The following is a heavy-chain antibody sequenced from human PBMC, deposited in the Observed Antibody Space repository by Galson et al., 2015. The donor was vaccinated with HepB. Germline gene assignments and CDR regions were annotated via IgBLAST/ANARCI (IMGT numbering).Heavy chain of an antibody. CDR3: ARGAVITSLDY. CDR2: INPNSGGT. J-gene: IGHJ4*02. V-gene: IGHV1-2*04. CDR1: GYTFINYG. Sequence: SVKVSCKASGYTFINYGISWVRQAPGQGPEWMGWINPNSGGTNYAQKFQGWVTMTRDTSISIAYMELSRLKSDDTAVYYCARGAVITSLDYWGQGTLVTVSS. D-gene: IGHD3-16*01.